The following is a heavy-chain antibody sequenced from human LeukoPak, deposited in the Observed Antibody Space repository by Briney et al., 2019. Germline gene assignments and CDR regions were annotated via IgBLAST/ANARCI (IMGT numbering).Heavy chain of an antibody. V-gene: IGHV3-21*01. CDR3: ARTYSGYGIYFDY. D-gene: IGHD5-12*01. Sequence: PGGSLRLSCAASGFTFSSYSMNWVRQAPGKGLEWVSSISSSSSYIYYADSVKGRFTISRDNAKNSLYLQMNSLRAEDTAVYYCARTYSGYGIYFDYWGQGTLVTVSS. CDR1: GFTFSSYS. CDR2: ISSSSSYI. J-gene: IGHJ4*02.